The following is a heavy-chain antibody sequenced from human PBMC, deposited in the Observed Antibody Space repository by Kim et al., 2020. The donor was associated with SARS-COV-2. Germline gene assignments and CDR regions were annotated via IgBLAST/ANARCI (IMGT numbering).Heavy chain of an antibody. CDR1: GGSVNSADYY. CDR3: ARDRRYHDGSGTYPDAFDF. CDR2: IYYAETT. J-gene: IGHJ3*01. V-gene: IGHV4-30-4*01. Sequence: SETLSLTCSVSGGSVNSADYYWSWVRQPPGKGLEWIGNIYYAETTSYNPSLKSRVSISADTSKDQFSLILTSVTGAATAVYFCARDRRYHDGSGTYPDAFDFWGHGTMVTVSS. D-gene: IGHD6-19*01.